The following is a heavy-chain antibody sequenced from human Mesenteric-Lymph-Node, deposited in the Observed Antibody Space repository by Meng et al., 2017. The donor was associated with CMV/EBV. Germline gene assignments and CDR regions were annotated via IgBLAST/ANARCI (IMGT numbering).Heavy chain of an antibody. CDR1: GGSISSSRYY. J-gene: IGHJ3*01. D-gene: IGHD5-18*01. CDR3: ARDGYSYGLGAFDV. V-gene: IGHV3-74*01. CDR2: INSDGSST. Sequence: GGSLRLSCTVSGGSISSSRYYWGWVRQAPGKGLVWVSRINSDGSSTSYADSVKGRFTIFRDNAKNTLYLQMDSLRAEDTAVYYCARDGYSYGLGAFDVWGQGTMVTVSS.